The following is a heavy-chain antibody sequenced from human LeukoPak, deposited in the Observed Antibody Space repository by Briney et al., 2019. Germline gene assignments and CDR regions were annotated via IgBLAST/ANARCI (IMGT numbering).Heavy chain of an antibody. CDR3: TRAVGLGPGAHFDQ. J-gene: IGHJ4*02. D-gene: IGHD1-26*01. Sequence: GGSLRLSCAASGFSFSRYYMSWVRQTPGKALEWISYIPTSGISVQYADSVRGRFTASRDDAKNSPHLQMDSLRVEDTAVYYCTRAVGLGPGAHFDQWGQGALVSVSS. V-gene: IGHV3-11*01. CDR1: GFSFSRYY. CDR2: IPTSGISV.